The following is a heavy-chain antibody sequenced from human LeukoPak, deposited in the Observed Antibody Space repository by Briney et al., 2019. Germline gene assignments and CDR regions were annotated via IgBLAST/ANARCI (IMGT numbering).Heavy chain of an antibody. J-gene: IGHJ4*02. CDR1: GFTFSSYA. V-gene: IGHV3-23*01. CDR3: AKRSGSIWYGDVDY. CDR2: ISGSGGST. D-gene: IGHD6-13*01. Sequence: GGSLRLSCAASGFTFSSYAMSWVRQAPGKGLEWVSGISGSGGSTSYADSVKGRFTISRDNSKNTLYLQMNSLRAVDTAVYYCAKRSGSIWYGDVDYWGQGTLVTVSS.